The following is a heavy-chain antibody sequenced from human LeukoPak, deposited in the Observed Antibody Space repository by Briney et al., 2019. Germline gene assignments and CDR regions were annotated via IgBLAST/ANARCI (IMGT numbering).Heavy chain of an antibody. V-gene: IGHV1-2*02. Sequence: ASVKVSCKASGYTFTGYHMHWVRQAPGQGLERMGWINPNSGGTYYAQKFQGSVTMTRDTSISTAYMELRSLGSDETAVYYCARVGLLTGYYFFDYWGQGTLVTVSS. CDR1: GYTFTGYH. J-gene: IGHJ4*02. D-gene: IGHD3-9*01. CDR2: INPNSGGT. CDR3: ARVGLLTGYYFFDY.